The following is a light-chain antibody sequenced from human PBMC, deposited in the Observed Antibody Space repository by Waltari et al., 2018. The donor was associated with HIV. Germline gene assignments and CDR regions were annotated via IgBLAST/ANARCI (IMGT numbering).Light chain of an antibody. V-gene: IGLV2-23*02. CDR2: EVS. CDR3: CSYAGPDTFFV. J-gene: IGLJ1*01. Sequence: QSGLTQPASVSGSLGQSITIFCNGSVRDIGTYNLVSWYQQFPGKAPKVIISEVSKRPSGISDRFSGSKSANSASLRISGLRPEDEADYFCCSYAGPDTFFVFGGGTTINV. CDR1: VRDIGTYNL.